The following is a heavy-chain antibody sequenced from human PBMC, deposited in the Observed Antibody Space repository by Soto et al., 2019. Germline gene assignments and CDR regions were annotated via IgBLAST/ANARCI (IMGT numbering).Heavy chain of an antibody. CDR1: GFTFSVYA. CDR2: VTANGGST. CDR3: ASLGVGDWANYYYYYGMDV. D-gene: IGHD2-21*02. V-gene: IGHV3-23*01. Sequence: PGGSLRLSCAATGFTFSVYAVTWVRQAPGKGLGWVSAVTANGGSTYSADSVKGRFTISRDNSKNTLFLQMNSLRAEDTAVYYCASLGVGDWANYYYYYGMDVWGQGTTVTVSS. J-gene: IGHJ6*02.